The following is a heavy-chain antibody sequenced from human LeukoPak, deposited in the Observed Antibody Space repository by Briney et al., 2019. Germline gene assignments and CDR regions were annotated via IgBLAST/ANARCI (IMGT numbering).Heavy chain of an antibody. CDR1: GGSFSGYY. CDR3: ARGRSGFSYVHDAFDI. Sequence: PSETLSLTYAVYGGSFSGYYWSWIRQPPGKGLEWIGYIYYSGSTNYNPSLKSRVTISVDTSKNQFSLKLSSVTAADTAVYYCARGRSGFSYVHDAFDIWGQGTMVTVSS. V-gene: IGHV4-59*01. CDR2: IYYSGST. J-gene: IGHJ3*02. D-gene: IGHD5-18*01.